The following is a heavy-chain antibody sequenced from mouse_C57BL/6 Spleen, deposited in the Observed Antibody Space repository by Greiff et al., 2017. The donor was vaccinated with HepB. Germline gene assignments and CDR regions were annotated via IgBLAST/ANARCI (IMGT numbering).Heavy chain of an antibody. J-gene: IGHJ1*03. CDR3: ARPYNGSSYGYFDV. V-gene: IGHV1-59*01. CDR1: GYTFTSYW. D-gene: IGHD1-1*01. Sequence: QVQLKQPGAELVRPGTSVKLSCKASGYTFTSYWMHWVKQRPGQGLEWIGVIDPSDSYTNYNQKFKGKATLTVDTSSSTAYMQLSSLTSEDSAVYYCARPYNGSSYGYFDVWGTGTTVTVSS. CDR2: IDPSDSYT.